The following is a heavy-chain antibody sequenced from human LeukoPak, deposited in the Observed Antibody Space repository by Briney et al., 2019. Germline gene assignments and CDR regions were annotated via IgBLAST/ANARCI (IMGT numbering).Heavy chain of an antibody. CDR3: GRKAGDCGGGSCYSIDY. CDR2: IIPIFGTA. D-gene: IGHD2-15*01. V-gene: IGHV1-69*05. Sequence: SVKVSCKAFGGSFSSEAISWVRQAPGQGLEWMGGIIPIFGTANYAQKFQGRVTITTDESTSTAYMEVSSLGSEDTAVYYCGRKAGDCGGGSCYSIDYWGQGTLVTVSS. CDR1: GGSFSSEA. J-gene: IGHJ4*02.